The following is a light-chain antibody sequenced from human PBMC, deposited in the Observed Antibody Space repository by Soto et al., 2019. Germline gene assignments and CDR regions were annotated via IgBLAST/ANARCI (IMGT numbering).Light chain of an antibody. J-gene: IGKJ1*01. CDR1: QSVSSSY. CDR2: GAS. V-gene: IGKV3-20*01. CDR3: QQYGSSAWT. Sequence: EIVLTQSPGTLSLSPGERATLSCRASQSVSSSYLAWYQQKPGQAPRLLIYGASSRATGIPDRFSGNGSGTVFTFTISRLEPEDFAVYYCQQYGSSAWTFGQGTKVDIK.